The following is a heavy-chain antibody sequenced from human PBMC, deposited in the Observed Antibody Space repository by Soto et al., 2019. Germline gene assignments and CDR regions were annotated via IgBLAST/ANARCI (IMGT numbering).Heavy chain of an antibody. V-gene: IGHV1-8*02. Sequence: ASVKVSCKASGYTFTSYDINWVRQATGQGLEWMGWMNPNSGNTGYAQKFQGRVTMTRNTSISTAYMELSSLRSEDTAVYYRARGTVPPYYYYYYMDVWGKGTTVTVS. D-gene: IGHD4-17*01. CDR3: ARGTVPPYYYYYYMDV. J-gene: IGHJ6*03. CDR2: MNPNSGNT. CDR1: GYTFTSYD.